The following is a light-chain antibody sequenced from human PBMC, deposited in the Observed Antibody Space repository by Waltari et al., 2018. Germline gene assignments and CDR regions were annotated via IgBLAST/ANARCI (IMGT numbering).Light chain of an antibody. J-gene: IGKJ2*01. CDR3: QQYYSNPPT. CDR2: CAS. V-gene: IGKV4-1*01. Sequence: DIVMTQSPDSLAVSLGERATINCRSSQSVLYSSNNKNFLAWYQQKPGQPPKLLIYCASARASGVPDRFSGSGCGTDFTLTVSSLQAEDVAVYYCQQYYSNPPTFGQGTKLEI. CDR1: QSVLYSSNNKNF.